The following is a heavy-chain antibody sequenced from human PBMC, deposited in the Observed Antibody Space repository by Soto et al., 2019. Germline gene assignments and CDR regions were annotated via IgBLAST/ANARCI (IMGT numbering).Heavy chain of an antibody. Sequence: QVQLQQWGAGLLKPSETLSLTCAVYGGSFSGYYWSWIRQPPGKGLEWIGEINHRGSTNYNPSLKSRVTISVDTSKNQFSLKLSSVTAADTAVYYCARTINAGELSLLVGDYWGQGTLVTVSS. V-gene: IGHV4-34*01. CDR2: INHRGST. CDR1: GGSFSGYY. CDR3: ARTINAGELSLLVGDY. D-gene: IGHD3-16*02. J-gene: IGHJ4*02.